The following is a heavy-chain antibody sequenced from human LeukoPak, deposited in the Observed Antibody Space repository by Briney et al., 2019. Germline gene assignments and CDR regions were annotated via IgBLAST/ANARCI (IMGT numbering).Heavy chain of an antibody. CDR2: INHSGST. D-gene: IGHD5-12*01. J-gene: IGHJ3*02. V-gene: IGHV4-34*01. Sequence: PSETLSLTCAVYGGSFSGYYWSWIRQPPGKGLEWIGEINHSGSTNYNPSLKSRVTIPVDTSKNQFPLKLSSVTAADTAVYYCARGRRWLRPAPDAFDIWGQGTMATVSS. CDR1: GGSFSGYY. CDR3: ARGRRWLRPAPDAFDI.